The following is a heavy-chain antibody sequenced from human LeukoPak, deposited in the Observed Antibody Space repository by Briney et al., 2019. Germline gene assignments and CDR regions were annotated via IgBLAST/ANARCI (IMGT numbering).Heavy chain of an antibody. V-gene: IGHV4-30-2*01. Sequence: SQTLSLTCTVSGGSISSGGYYWSWIRQPPGKGLEWIGEINHSGSTNYNPSLKSRVTISVDTSKNQFSLKLSSVTAADTAVYYCARFGPPGSAGFSHYYYYYMDVWGKGTTVTVSS. J-gene: IGHJ6*03. CDR3: ARFGPPGSAGFSHYYYYYMDV. CDR2: INHSGST. D-gene: IGHD3-10*01. CDR1: GGSISSGGYY.